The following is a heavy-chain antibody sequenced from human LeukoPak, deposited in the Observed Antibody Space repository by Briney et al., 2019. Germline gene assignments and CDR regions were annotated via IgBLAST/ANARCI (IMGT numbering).Heavy chain of an antibody. CDR1: GGSFSSSSYY. V-gene: IGHV4-39*01. Sequence: SETLSLTCTVSGGSFSSSSYYWGWIRQPPGKGLEWIGSIYYSGSTYYNPSLKSRVTISVDTSKNQFSLKLSSVTAADTAVYYCARLHPYYFDYWGQGTLVTVSS. CDR2: IYYSGST. J-gene: IGHJ4*02. CDR3: ARLHPYYFDY.